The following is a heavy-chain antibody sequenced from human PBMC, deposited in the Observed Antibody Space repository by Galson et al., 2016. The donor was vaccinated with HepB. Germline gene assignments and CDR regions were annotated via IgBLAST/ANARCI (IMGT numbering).Heavy chain of an antibody. J-gene: IGHJ3*02. CDR1: GFAFSSFD. V-gene: IGHV3-13*01. D-gene: IGHD6-19*01. CDR3: AGVSLGGYTTGWGGSFDI. CDR2: IGTAGDT. Sequence: SLRLSCAASGFAFSSFDMPWVRQATGKGLEWVSAIGTAGDTYYPDAVKGRFSIYRENAKKSLSLQMNSLIDDDTAVYYWAGVSLGGYTTGWGGSFDIWGQGTMVTVSS.